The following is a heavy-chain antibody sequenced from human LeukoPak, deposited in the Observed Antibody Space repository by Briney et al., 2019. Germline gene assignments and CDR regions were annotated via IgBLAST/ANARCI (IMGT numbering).Heavy chain of an antibody. J-gene: IGHJ4*02. CDR3: ARGVSSYDILIGYTYYFDY. Sequence: ASVKVSCKASGYTFTSYDINWVRQATGQGLEWMGWMNPNSGNTGYAQKFQGRVTMTRNTSISTAYMELGSLRSEDTAVYYCARGVSSYDILIGYTYYFDYWGQGTLVTVSS. CDR1: GYTFTSYD. D-gene: IGHD3-9*01. CDR2: MNPNSGNT. V-gene: IGHV1-8*01.